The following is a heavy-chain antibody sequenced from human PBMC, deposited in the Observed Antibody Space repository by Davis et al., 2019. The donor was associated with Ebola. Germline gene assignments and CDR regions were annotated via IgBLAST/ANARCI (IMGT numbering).Heavy chain of an antibody. CDR2: IYHSGTT. J-gene: IGHJ4*02. V-gene: IGHV4-38-2*02. D-gene: IGHD3-10*01. CDR1: GYSISSGYY. CDR3: AKTLWFGAYYFDY. Sequence: SETLSLTCTVSGYSISSGYYWGWIRQPPGKGLEWIGSIYHSGTTYYNPSLKSRVTISVDTSKNQFSLKVSSVTAADTAVYYCAKTLWFGAYYFDYWGQGTLVTVSS.